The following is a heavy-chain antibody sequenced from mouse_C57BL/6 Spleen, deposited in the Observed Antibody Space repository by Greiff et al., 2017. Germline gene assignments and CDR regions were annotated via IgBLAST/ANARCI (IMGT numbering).Heavy chain of an antibody. J-gene: IGHJ1*03. V-gene: IGHV2-2*01. CDR3: ARRNWDWYFDV. D-gene: IGHD4-1*01. Sequence: VKLVESGPGLVQPSQSLSIPCTVSGFSLTSYGVHWVRQSPGKGLEWLGVIWSGGSTDYNAAFISRLSISKDNSKSQVFFKMNRLQADDTAIYYCARRNWDWYFDVWGTGTTVTVSS. CDR2: IWSGGST. CDR1: GFSLTSYG.